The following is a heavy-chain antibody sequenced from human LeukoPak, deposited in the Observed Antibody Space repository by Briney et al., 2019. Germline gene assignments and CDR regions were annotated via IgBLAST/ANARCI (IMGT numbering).Heavy chain of an antibody. CDR2: ISASGGST. CDR1: GFTFSSYA. J-gene: IGHJ4*02. Sequence: PGGSLRLSCAASGFTFSSYAMSWVRQAPGKGLEWVSAISASGGSTFYAAFVKGRFTISRDNSKNTLYLQMNSLRAEDTALYYCAKGRGYSGYDFFDYWGQGTLVTVSS. D-gene: IGHD5-12*01. CDR3: AKGRGYSGYDFFDY. V-gene: IGHV3-23*01.